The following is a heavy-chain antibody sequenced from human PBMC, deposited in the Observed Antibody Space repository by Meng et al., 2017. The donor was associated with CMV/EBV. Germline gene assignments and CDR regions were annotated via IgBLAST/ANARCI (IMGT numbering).Heavy chain of an antibody. V-gene: IGHV3-30*04. CDR3: AREKGWGADTTSFDY. CDR1: GFTFNSYA. J-gene: IGHJ4*02. CDR2: ISYDARNK. Sequence: GESLKISCAASGFTFNSYAMHWVRQAPGKGLDWVALISYDARNKYYADSVKGRFTISRDNSKSTLYLQMNSLRAEDTAVYYCAREKGWGADTTSFDYWGQGTLVTVSS. D-gene: IGHD6-19*01.